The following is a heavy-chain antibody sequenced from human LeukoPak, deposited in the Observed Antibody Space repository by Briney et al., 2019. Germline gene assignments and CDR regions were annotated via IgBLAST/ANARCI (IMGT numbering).Heavy chain of an antibody. CDR3: VRDWGYDSSGYWQKYFDT. CDR2: ISSSSSYI. J-gene: IGHJ4*02. V-gene: IGHV3-21*01. CDR1: GFTFSSYS. Sequence: GGSLRLSCAASGFTFSSYSMNWVRQAPGKGLEWVSSISSSSSYIYYADSVKGRFTISRDNAKNSLYLQMNSLRAGDTAVYYCVRDWGYDSSGYWQKYFDTWGQGTLVTVSS. D-gene: IGHD3-22*01.